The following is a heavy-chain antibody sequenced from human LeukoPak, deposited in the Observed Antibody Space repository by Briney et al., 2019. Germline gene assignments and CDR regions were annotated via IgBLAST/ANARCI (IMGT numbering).Heavy chain of an antibody. CDR3: VGDYNSWTGLKY. CDR1: GFTFGDST. J-gene: IGHJ4*02. V-gene: IGHV3-73*01. D-gene: IGHD1-1*01. CDR2: IGNKARNYAT. Sequence: GGSLRLSCAASGFTFGDSTMHWVRQASGKGLEWVCHIGNKARNYATEYAASLKGRFTISRDDSKDTAYLQVNSLKTEDTAVYYCVGDYNSWTGLKYWGQGTLVTVSS.